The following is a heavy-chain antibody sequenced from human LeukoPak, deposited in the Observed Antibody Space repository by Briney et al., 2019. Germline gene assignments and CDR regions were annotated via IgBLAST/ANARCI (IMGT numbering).Heavy chain of an antibody. CDR1: GFTVSSNY. CDR3: ARDPSGSWSYFDY. J-gene: IGHJ4*02. Sequence: GGSLRLSCAASGFTVSSNYMSWVRQAPGKGLEWVSYISSSGSPIYYADSVKGRFTISRDNAKNSLYLQMNSLRAEDTAVYYCARDPSGSWSYFDYWGQGALVTVSS. D-gene: IGHD6-13*01. V-gene: IGHV3-11*01. CDR2: ISSSGSPI.